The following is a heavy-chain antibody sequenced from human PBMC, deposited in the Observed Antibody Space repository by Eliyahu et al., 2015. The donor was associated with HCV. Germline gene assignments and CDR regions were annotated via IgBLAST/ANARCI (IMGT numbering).Heavy chain of an antibody. V-gene: IGHV3-9*01. CDR2: ISWNSGSI. CDR3: AKARGFLEWLLPFDY. Sequence: EVQLVESGGGLVQPGRSLRLSCAASGFXFDDYAMHWVRQAPGKGLGWVSGISWNSGSIGYADSVKGRFTISRDNAKNSLYLQMNSLRAEDTALYYCAKARGFLEWLLPFDYWGQGTLVTVSS. D-gene: IGHD3-3*01. J-gene: IGHJ4*02. CDR1: GFXFDDYA.